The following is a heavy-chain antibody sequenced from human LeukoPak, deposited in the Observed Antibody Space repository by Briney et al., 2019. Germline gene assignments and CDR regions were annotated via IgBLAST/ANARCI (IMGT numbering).Heavy chain of an antibody. J-gene: IGHJ4*02. CDR1: GFTFSSYE. CDR3: ARDLDYGDYEPLYYFDY. CDR2: ISSSSSYI. V-gene: IGHV3-21*01. Sequence: PGGSLRLSCAASGFTFSSYEMNWVRQAPGKGLEWVSSISSSSSYIYYADSVKGRFTISRDNAKNSLYLQMNSLRAEDTAVYYCARDLDYGDYEPLYYFDYWGQGTLVTVSS. D-gene: IGHD4-17*01.